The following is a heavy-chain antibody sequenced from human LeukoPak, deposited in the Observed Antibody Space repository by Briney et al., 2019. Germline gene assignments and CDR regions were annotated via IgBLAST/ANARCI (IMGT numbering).Heavy chain of an antibody. J-gene: IGHJ4*02. V-gene: IGHV3-53*01. Sequence: GGSLRLSCAASGFTVSSNYMSWVRQAPGKGLEWVSVIYSGGSTYYADSVKGRFTISRDNSKNTLYPQMNSLRAEDTAVYYCAHATDDILTGYYFDYWGQGTLVTVSS. CDR2: IYSGGST. CDR1: GFTVSSNY. CDR3: AHATDDILTGYYFDY. D-gene: IGHD3-9*01.